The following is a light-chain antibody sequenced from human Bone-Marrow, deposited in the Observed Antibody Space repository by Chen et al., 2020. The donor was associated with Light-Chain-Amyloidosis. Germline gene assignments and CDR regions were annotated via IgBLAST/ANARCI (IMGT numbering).Light chain of an antibody. CDR3: HSADSSGPYEVL. J-gene: IGLJ2*01. CDR1: DLPTKY. CDR2: RDT. Sequence: SYELTQPPSVSVSPGQTARITCSGDDLPTKYAYWYQQKPGQAPVLVIHRDTERPSGISDRFSGSSSVTTATLTISGVQAEDEADYHCHSADSSGPYEVLFGGGTKLTVL. V-gene: IGLV3-25*03.